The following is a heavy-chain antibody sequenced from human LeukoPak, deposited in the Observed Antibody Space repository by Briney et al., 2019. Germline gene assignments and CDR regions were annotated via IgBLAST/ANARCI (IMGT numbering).Heavy chain of an antibody. D-gene: IGHD4-17*01. CDR2: IYYSGST. J-gene: IGHJ5*02. V-gene: IGHV4-31*03. CDR1: GGSISSGGYY. Sequence: SETLSLTCTVSGGSISSGGYYWSWIRQHPGKGLEWIGYIYYSGSTYYNPSLKSRVTISVDTSKNQFSLKLSSVTAADTAVYYCARGQTVTTSFTGSPGFDPWGQGTLVTVSS. CDR3: ARGQTVTTSFTGSPGFDP.